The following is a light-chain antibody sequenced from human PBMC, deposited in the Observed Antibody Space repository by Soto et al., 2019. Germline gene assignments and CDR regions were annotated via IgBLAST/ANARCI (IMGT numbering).Light chain of an antibody. CDR2: GAS. CDR3: QQLNSFPIP. Sequence: IQLTQSPSSLSASVGDRVTISCRASQGIANFLAWYQQKPGKAPKLLIYGASTLQSGVPSRFHGKGSWTDFTLTISSLQPEDFATYYCQQLNSFPIPFGPGTKVDIK. J-gene: IGKJ3*01. V-gene: IGKV1-9*01. CDR1: QGIANF.